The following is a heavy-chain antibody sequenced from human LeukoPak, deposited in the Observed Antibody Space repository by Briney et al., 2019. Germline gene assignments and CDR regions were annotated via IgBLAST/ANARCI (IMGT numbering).Heavy chain of an antibody. J-gene: IGHJ3*02. V-gene: IGHV3-21*01. CDR2: ISSSSSYI. D-gene: IGHD2-15*01. Sequence: GGSLRLSCAASGFTFSSYSMNWVRQAPGKGLEWVSSISSSSSYIYYADSVKGRFTISRDNAKNSLYLQMNSLRAEDTAVYYCARYCSGGSCYEPVVIWGQGTMVTVSS. CDR1: GFTFSSYS. CDR3: ARYCSGGSCYEPVVI.